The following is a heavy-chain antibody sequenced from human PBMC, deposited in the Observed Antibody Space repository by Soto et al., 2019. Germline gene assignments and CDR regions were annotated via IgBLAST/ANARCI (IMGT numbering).Heavy chain of an antibody. D-gene: IGHD6-13*01. J-gene: IGHJ1*01. V-gene: IGHV3-9*01. CDR1: GFTFDDYA. CDR3: VKDESINWYSGHFRH. CDR2: INWNSGSI. Sequence: EVQLVESGGGLVQPGRSLRLSCAASGFTFDDYAMHWVRQVPGKGLEWVSGINWNSGSIGYGASVKGRFAISRDNAKNSLHLAMNRLSAEDTAFYYCVKDESINWYSGHFRHWGQGTLVTVSS.